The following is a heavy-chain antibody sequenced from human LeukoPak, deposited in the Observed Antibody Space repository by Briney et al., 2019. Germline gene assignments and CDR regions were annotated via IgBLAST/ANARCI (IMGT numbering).Heavy chain of an antibody. CDR1: GYTFTSYD. V-gene: IGHV1-2*02. J-gene: IGHJ4*02. Sequence: ASVKVSCKASGYTFTSYDINWVRQAPGQGLEWMGWINPNSGGTNYAQKFQGRVTMTRDTSISTAYMELSRLRSDDTAVYYCARGSVLRFLEWTCDYWGQGTLVTVSS. CDR3: ARGSVLRFLEWTCDY. D-gene: IGHD3-3*01. CDR2: INPNSGGT.